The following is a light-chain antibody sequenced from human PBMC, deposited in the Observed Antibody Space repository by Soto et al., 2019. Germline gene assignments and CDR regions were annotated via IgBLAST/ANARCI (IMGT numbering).Light chain of an antibody. J-gene: IGLJ1*01. CDR2: EGS. V-gene: IGLV2-23*01. Sequence: QSVLTQPASVSGSPGQSITISCTGTSSDVGSYNLVSWYQQHPGKAPKLMIYEGSKRPSGFSNRFSGSKSGNTASLTISGLQVEAEADYYCCSYAGSSTSLYVFGTGTKVTVL. CDR1: SSDVGSYNL. CDR3: CSYAGSSTSLYV.